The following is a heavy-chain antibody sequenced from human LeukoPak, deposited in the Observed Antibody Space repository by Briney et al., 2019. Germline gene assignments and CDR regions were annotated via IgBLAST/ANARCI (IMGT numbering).Heavy chain of an antibody. V-gene: IGHV3-30*02. CDR2: IRYDGSNK. Sequence: GGSLRLSCAASGFTFSSYGMHWVRQAPGKGLERVAFIRYDGSNKYYADSVKGRFTISRDNSKNTLYLQMNSLRAEDTAVYYCAKDRSIAAAGTLDYWGQGTLVTVSS. CDR3: AKDRSIAAAGTLDY. CDR1: GFTFSSYG. J-gene: IGHJ4*02. D-gene: IGHD6-13*01.